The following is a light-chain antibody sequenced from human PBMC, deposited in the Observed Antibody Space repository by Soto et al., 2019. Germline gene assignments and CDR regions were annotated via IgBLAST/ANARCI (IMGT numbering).Light chain of an antibody. CDR3: QQRSNWPPT. CDR1: QSVSSY. Sequence: EIVLTQSPGTLSLSPGERATLSCRASQSVSSYLAWYQQRPGQAPRLLIYDASNRATGIPAKFSGSGSRTDFTLTISTLEPEDFAVYYCQQRSNWPPTFGGGTKVDIK. V-gene: IGKV3-11*01. CDR2: DAS. J-gene: IGKJ4*01.